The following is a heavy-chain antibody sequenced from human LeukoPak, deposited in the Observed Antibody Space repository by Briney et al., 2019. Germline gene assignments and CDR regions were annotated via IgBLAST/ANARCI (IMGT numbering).Heavy chain of an antibody. CDR1: GGSISSGGYS. CDR3: AREPGMADY. CDR2: IYYSGST. Sequence: SQTLSLTCAVSGGSISSGGYSWSWIRQPPGKGLEWIGYIYYSGSTYYNPSLKSRVTISVDTSKNQFSLRLSSVTAADTAVYYCAREPGMADYWGQGTLVTVSS. J-gene: IGHJ4*02. V-gene: IGHV4-30-4*07. D-gene: IGHD6-13*01.